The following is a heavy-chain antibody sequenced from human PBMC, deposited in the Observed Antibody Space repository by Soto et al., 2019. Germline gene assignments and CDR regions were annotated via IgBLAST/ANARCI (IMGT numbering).Heavy chain of an antibody. CDR1: GGTFSSYT. V-gene: IGHV1-69*02. D-gene: IGHD5-12*01. CDR2: IIPILGIA. J-gene: IGHJ6*02. CDR3: ARRGYENYYGMDV. Sequence: QVQLVQSGAEVKKPGSSAKVSCKASGGTFSSYTISWVRQAPGQGLEWMGRIIPILGIANYAQKFQGRVTITADKSTSTAYMELSSLRSEDTAVYYCARRGYENYYGMDVWGQGTTVTVSS.